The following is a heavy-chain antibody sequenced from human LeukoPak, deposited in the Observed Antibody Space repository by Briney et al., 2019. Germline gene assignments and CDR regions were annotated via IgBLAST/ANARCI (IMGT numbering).Heavy chain of an antibody. CDR1: GGTFSSYA. CDR2: IIPILGIA. V-gene: IGHV1-69*04. J-gene: IGHJ4*02. Sequence: SVKVSCKASGGTFSSYAISWVRQAPGQGLEWMGRIIPILGIANYAQKFQARVTITADKSTSTAYMELSSLRSEDTAVYYCARGLCSGGSCPDYWGQGTLVTVSS. D-gene: IGHD2-15*01. CDR3: ARGLCSGGSCPDY.